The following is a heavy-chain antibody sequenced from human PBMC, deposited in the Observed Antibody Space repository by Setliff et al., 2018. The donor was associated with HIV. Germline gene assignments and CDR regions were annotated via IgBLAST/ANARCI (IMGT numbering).Heavy chain of an antibody. CDR1: GASISFDT. CDR2: IYNSATT. Sequence: SETLSLTCIVSGASISFDTWSWIRQPPGKGLQWIGFIYNSATTNYNPSLKSRVTMSLDTSKNQLSLHLNSVTAADTAVYYCARKEKGGAFDIWGLGTLVTVSS. V-gene: IGHV4-59*01. J-gene: IGHJ3*02. CDR3: ARKEKGGAFDI.